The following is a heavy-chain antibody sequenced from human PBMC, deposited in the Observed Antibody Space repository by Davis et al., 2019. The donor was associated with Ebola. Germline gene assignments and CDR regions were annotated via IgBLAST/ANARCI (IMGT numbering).Heavy chain of an antibody. Sequence: SVKVSCKASGGTFSSYAISWVRQAPGQGLEWMGGIIPIFGTANYAQKFQGRVTMTRDTSTSTVYMELSSLRSEDTAVYYCARGLVVVTAGFHYYFDYWGQGTLVTVSS. J-gene: IGHJ4*02. D-gene: IGHD2-21*02. CDR1: GGTFSSYA. CDR2: IIPIFGTA. V-gene: IGHV1-69*05. CDR3: ARGLVVVTAGFHYYFDY.